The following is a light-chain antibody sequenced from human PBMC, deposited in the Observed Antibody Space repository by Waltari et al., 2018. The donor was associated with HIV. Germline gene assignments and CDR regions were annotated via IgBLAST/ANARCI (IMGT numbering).Light chain of an antibody. CDR2: DVT. CDR1: SSDVGGYNY. J-gene: IGLJ2*01. V-gene: IGLV2-11*01. CDR3: GSYAGTYSFL. Sequence: QSALTQPRSVSGSPGQSVTISCTGTSSDVGGYNYVSWYQQRPGKAPTLMIYDVTKRPVGVPDRVPASKSGNTSSLTLSGLQAEDEGHYYCGSYAGTYSFLFGGGTNLTVL.